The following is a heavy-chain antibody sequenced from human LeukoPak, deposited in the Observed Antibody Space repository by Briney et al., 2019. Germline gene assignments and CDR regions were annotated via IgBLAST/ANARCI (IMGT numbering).Heavy chain of an antibody. J-gene: IGHJ3*02. D-gene: IGHD3-22*01. CDR3: AREMIDSSGSLNAFDI. V-gene: IGHV3-30*02. Sequence: GGSLRLSCAASGFTFSNYAMSWVRQAPGKGLEWVAFIRYDGSNKYYADSVKGRFTISRDNSKNTLYLQMNSLRAEDTAVYYCAREMIDSSGSLNAFDIWGQGTMVTVSS. CDR2: IRYDGSNK. CDR1: GFTFSNYA.